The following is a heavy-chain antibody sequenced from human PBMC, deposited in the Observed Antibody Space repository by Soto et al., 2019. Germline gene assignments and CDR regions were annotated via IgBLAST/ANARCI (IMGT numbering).Heavy chain of an antibody. Sequence: QVQLQESGPGLVKPSETLSLTCTVSGGSVSSATYYWSWIRQPPGKGLEWIAYIYYSGSTNYNPSLQSRGTISVDTSNNQFSLKLSSVTAADTAVYYCARVPYCSGGSCYPGWFDPWGQGTLVTVSS. J-gene: IGHJ5*02. CDR2: IYYSGST. CDR3: ARVPYCSGGSCYPGWFDP. CDR1: GGSVSSATYY. D-gene: IGHD2-15*01. V-gene: IGHV4-61*01.